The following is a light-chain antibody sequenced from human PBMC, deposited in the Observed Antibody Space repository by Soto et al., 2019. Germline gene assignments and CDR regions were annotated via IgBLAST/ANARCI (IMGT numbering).Light chain of an antibody. J-gene: IGKJ3*01. V-gene: IGKV3-20*01. Sequence: EIVLTQSPGTLSLSPGERATLSCRASQSVSSSYLAWYQQKPGQAPRLLIYGASSRATGIPDRFSGSGSGTDFTLTFSRLGPEDFAVYYCQQYATFGPGTKVDIK. CDR2: GAS. CDR3: QQYAT. CDR1: QSVSSSY.